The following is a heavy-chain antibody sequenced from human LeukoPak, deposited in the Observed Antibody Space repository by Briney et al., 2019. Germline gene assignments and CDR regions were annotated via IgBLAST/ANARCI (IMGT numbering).Heavy chain of an antibody. CDR2: TYYSGST. D-gene: IGHD2-15*01. Sequence: PSETLSLTCTVSGGSISSGDYYWSWIRQPPGKGLEWIGYTYYSGSTYYNPSLKSRVTISVDTSKNQFSLKLSSVTAADTAVYYCARAKGVPRWWFDPWGQGTLVTVSS. CDR1: GGSISSGDYY. J-gene: IGHJ5*02. V-gene: IGHV4-30-4*01. CDR3: ARAKGVPRWWFDP.